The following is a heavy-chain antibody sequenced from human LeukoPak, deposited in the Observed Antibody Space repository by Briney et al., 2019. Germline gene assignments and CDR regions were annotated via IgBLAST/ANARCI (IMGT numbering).Heavy chain of an antibody. CDR1: GFTFSNHA. Sequence: GGSLRLSCVTSGFTFSNHAMHWVRQGPGKGLEWAAVISYDGSNKYYADSVKGRFTISRDNSKNTLYLQMNSLRAEDTAVYYCAREVYDILTLDPWGQGTLVTVSS. V-gene: IGHV3-30*04. D-gene: IGHD3-9*01. CDR2: ISYDGSNK. J-gene: IGHJ5*02. CDR3: AREVYDILTLDP.